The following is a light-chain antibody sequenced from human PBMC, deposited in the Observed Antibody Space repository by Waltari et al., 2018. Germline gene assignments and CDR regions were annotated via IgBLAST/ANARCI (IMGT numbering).Light chain of an antibody. J-gene: IGLJ1*01. CDR2: EVN. CDR3: ISYTSRAAAYV. CDR1: SSDVGGYGL. Sequence: QSALTQPASVSGSPGQSITISCTGTSSDVGGYGLVSRYQQQSGKAPKLLIYEVNKRPSGISSRFSWSKSASTASLTISGLQAEDESEYYCISYTSRAAAYVFGTGTTVTVL. V-gene: IGLV2-14*01.